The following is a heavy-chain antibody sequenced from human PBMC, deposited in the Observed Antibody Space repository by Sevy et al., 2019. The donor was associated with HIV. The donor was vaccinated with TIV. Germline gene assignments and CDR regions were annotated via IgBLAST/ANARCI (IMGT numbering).Heavy chain of an antibody. CDR2: FSFGCGKI. D-gene: IGHD2-2*01. CDR1: GFTFSNYA. Sequence: GGSLRLSCAASGFTFSNYAMSWVRQAPGKGLEGVSTFSFGCGKINYADSVKGRFTISRDNSKNTLYLKMNGLRAEDTALYYCAREGCSKPHDYWGQGTLVTVSS. V-gene: IGHV3-23*01. J-gene: IGHJ4*02. CDR3: AREGCSKPHDY.